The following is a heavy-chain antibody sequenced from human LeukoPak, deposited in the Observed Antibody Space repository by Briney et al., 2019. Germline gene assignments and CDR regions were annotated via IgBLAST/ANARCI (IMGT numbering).Heavy chain of an antibody. CDR2: IWYDGSNK. J-gene: IGHJ4*02. Sequence: GGSLRLSCAASGFTFSSFAMNWVRQAPGKGLEWVALIWYDGSNKYYADSVKGRLTISRDNSKNTLYLQMNSLRAEDTAVYYCAREGPRGNSQFDYWGQGTLVTVSS. CDR1: GFTFSSFA. D-gene: IGHD2/OR15-2a*01. V-gene: IGHV3-33*08. CDR3: AREGPRGNSQFDY.